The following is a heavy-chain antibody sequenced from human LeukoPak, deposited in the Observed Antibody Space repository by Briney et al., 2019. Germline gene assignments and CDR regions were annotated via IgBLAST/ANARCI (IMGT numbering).Heavy chain of an antibody. J-gene: IGHJ3*02. V-gene: IGHV4-39*07. Sequence: SETLSLTCTVSGGSISSSSYYWGWIRQPPGKGLEWIGSIYYSGSTYYNPSLKSRVTISVDTSKNQFSLKLSSVTAADAAVYYCARGPLAYDFWSGHIRASLGAFDIWGQGTMVTVSS. D-gene: IGHD3-3*01. CDR2: IYYSGST. CDR3: ARGPLAYDFWSGHIRASLGAFDI. CDR1: GGSISSSSYY.